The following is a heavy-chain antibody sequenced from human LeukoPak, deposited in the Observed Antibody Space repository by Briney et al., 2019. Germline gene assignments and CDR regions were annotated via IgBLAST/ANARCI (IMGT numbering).Heavy chain of an antibody. CDR2: IYTSGST. J-gene: IGHJ4*02. V-gene: IGHV4-4*07. Sequence: PSETLSLTCTVSGGSISSYYWSWIRQPAGKGLEWIGRIYTSGSTNYNPSLKSRVTMSVDTYKNQFSLKLSSVTAADTAVYYCASSLLNMDSYDSLDYWGQGTLVTVSS. CDR3: ASSLLNMDSYDSLDY. CDR1: GGSISSYY. D-gene: IGHD5-18*01.